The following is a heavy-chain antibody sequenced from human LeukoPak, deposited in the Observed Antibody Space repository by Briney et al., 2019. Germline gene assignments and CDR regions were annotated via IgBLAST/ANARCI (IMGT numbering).Heavy chain of an antibody. V-gene: IGHV4-4*07. D-gene: IGHD3-22*01. Sequence: PSETLSLTCTVSGGSISSYYWSWIRQPAGKGLEWIGRIYTSGSTNYNPSLKSRVTMSVDTSKNQFSLKLSSVTAADTAVYYCARDYYDSSGPSYGMDVWGQGTTVTVSS. CDR1: GGSISSYY. CDR2: IYTSGST. J-gene: IGHJ6*02. CDR3: ARDYYDSSGPSYGMDV.